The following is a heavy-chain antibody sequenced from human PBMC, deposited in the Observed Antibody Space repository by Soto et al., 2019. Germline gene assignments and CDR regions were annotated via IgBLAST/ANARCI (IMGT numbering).Heavy chain of an antibody. CDR1: GFTFSNFA. J-gene: IGHJ5*02. CDR2: TSYDERNK. D-gene: IGHD3-22*01. Sequence: QVQLVESGGGVVQPGRSLRLSCAASGFTFSNFAMHWARQAPGKGLEWVAVTSYDERNKYYAESVKGRFTISRDNSRKTLYLQMDSLRVEDTAVYYCVRGTGSSGYSQRWFDPWCQGILVTVSS. CDR3: VRGTGSSGYSQRWFDP. V-gene: IGHV3-30*04.